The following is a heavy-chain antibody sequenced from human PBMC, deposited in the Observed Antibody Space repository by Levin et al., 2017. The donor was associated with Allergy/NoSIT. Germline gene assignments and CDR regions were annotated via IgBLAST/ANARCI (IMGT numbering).Heavy chain of an antibody. J-gene: IGHJ5*02. CDR3: ARDLFPYYYGSGTPPHWFDP. Sequence: PGGSLRLSCAASGFTFSSYAMHWVRQAPGKGLEWVAVISYDGSNKYYADSVKGRFTISRDNSKNTLYLQMNSLRAEDTAVYYCARDLFPYYYGSGTPPHWFDPWGQGTLVTVSS. CDR1: GFTFSSYA. CDR2: ISYDGSNK. V-gene: IGHV3-30-3*01. D-gene: IGHD3-10*01.